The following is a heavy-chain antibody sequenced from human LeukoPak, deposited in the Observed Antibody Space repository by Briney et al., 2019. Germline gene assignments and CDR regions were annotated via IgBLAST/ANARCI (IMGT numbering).Heavy chain of an antibody. CDR2: INPNSGGT. D-gene: IGHD6-13*01. CDR1: GYTFTGYY. J-gene: IGHJ4*02. V-gene: IGHV1-2*02. CDR3: ARAGSSHNYYFDY. Sequence: ASVKVSCKASGYTFTGYYMHWVRQAPGQGLEWMGWINPNSGGTNYAQKFQGRVTMTRDTSISTAYMELSRLRSDDTAVYYCARAGSSHNYYFDYWGQGTLVTVSS.